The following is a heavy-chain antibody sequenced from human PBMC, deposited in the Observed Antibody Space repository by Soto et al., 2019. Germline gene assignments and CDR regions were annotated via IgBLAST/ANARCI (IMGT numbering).Heavy chain of an antibody. D-gene: IGHD3-16*01. CDR1: GNTLTELS. Sequence: QVPLVQSGAEVKKPGASVKVSCKVSGNTLTELSVHWVRQAPGKGLDWMGGVDHEDDEPSYAQKFQGRVSMAEDTSTDTAYMELSSITSEDTAIYYCATMLGLSMLTLGAFDIWGQGTLVTVSS. V-gene: IGHV1-24*01. J-gene: IGHJ3*02. CDR3: ATMLGLSMLTLGAFDI. CDR2: VDHEDDEP.